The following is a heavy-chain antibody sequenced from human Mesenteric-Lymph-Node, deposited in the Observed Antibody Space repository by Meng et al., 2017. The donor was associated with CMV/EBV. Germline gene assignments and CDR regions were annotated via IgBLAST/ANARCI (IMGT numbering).Heavy chain of an antibody. Sequence: GGSLRLSCAASGFTFSSYSMNWVRQAPGKGLEWVSSISSSSSYIYYADSVKGRFTISRDNAKNSLYLQMNSLRADDTAVYYCARDYRRGDGSGWGQGTLVTVSS. CDR1: GFTFSSYS. CDR3: ARDYRRGDGSG. V-gene: IGHV3-21*01. D-gene: IGHD2-21*02. CDR2: ISSSSSYI. J-gene: IGHJ4*02.